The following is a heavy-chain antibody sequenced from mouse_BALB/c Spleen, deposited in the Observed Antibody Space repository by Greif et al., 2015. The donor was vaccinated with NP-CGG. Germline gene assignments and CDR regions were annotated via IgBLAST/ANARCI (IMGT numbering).Heavy chain of an antibody. CDR1: GFTFSSYT. V-gene: IGHV5-6-4*01. CDR3: TRDGGGNYPFAY. Sequence: EVKLVESGGGLVKPGGSLKFSCAVSGFTFSSYTMSWVRQTPEKRLEWVATISSGGSYTYYPDSVKGRFTISRDNAKNTLYLQMSSLKSEDTAMYYCTRDGGGNYPFAYWGQGTLVTVSA. CDR2: ISSGGSYT. D-gene: IGHD2-1*01. J-gene: IGHJ3*01.